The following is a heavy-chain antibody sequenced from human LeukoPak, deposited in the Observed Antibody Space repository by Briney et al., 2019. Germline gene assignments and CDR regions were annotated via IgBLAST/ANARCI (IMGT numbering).Heavy chain of an antibody. Sequence: ASVNVSRKASGYTFTGYYMHWVRQAPGQGLEWMGWINPNNGGTNYAQNFQGRVTMTRDSSISTAYMELSRLRSDDTAVYYCATGFGVVIKGRTYYYYGMDVWGQGTTVTVSS. CDR2: INPNNGGT. D-gene: IGHD3-3*01. V-gene: IGHV1-2*02. CDR3: ATGFGVVIKGRTYYYYGMDV. CDR1: GYTFTGYY. J-gene: IGHJ6*02.